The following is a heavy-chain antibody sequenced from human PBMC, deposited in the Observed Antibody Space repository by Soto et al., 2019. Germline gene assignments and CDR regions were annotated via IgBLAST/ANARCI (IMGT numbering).Heavy chain of an antibody. V-gene: IGHV4-39*01. CDR2: ISYRGST. CDR1: GASISNSAYY. Sequence: SETLSLTCTVSGASISNSAYYWGWIRQPPGKGLEWIGTISYRGSTFCKPSLKSQVTISVDTIKNQFSLKLDSVTVADTAVYYCVTFDFSSTYYDHWGQGTLVTVSS. D-gene: IGHD6-13*01. CDR3: VTFDFSSTYYDH. J-gene: IGHJ4*02.